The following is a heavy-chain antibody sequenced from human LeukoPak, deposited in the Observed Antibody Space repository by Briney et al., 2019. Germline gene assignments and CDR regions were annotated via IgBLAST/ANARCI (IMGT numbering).Heavy chain of an antibody. Sequence: GGSLRLSRAASGFTFSDYWMSWVRQAPGKGLEWVANIKPDGSEKFYVDSVKGRFTISRDNAKDSVSLQLNSLRVEDTAVYYCASHASGWFAWGQGTLVTVSS. CDR1: GFTFSDYW. D-gene: IGHD6-19*01. V-gene: IGHV3-7*01. CDR2: IKPDGSEK. CDR3: ASHASGWFA. J-gene: IGHJ5*02.